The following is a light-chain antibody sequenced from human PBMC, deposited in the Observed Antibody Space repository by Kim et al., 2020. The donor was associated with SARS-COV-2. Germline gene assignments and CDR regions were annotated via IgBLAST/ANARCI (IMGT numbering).Light chain of an antibody. J-gene: IGKJ2*01. Sequence: SPGERAPLSCRASQSVSSSYLAWYQETPGQAPRLLIYGASGRATGIPDRFSGSGSGTDFTLTISRLEPEDFAVYYCQQYDTSPYTFGQGTKLEI. CDR2: GAS. CDR1: QSVSSSY. CDR3: QQYDTSPYT. V-gene: IGKV3-20*01.